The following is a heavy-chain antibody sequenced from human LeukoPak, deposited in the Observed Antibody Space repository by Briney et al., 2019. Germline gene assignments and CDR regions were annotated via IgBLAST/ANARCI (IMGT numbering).Heavy chain of an antibody. J-gene: IGHJ4*02. V-gene: IGHV4-39*01. Sequence: SETLSLTCTVSAGSISSSGYYWGWIRQPPGKGLEWIGSIFYSGDTYYNPSLKSRVTISVDTSKNQVSLKLTSVTAADTAVYYCARQGRGAAATVDSWGQGTLVTVSS. CDR3: ARQGRGAAATVDS. CDR1: AGSISSSGYY. D-gene: IGHD6-13*01. CDR2: IFYSGDT.